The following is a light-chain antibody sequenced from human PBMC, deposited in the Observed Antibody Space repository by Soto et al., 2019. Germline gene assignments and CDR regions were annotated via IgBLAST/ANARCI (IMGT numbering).Light chain of an antibody. CDR2: AAS. Sequence: DIQLTQSPSFLSASLGDRVTITCRASQGIGSYLAWYQQKPGKAPRLLIYAASTLQSGVPSRFSGSGSGTEFTLTISSLQPEDSATYYCLQHNSYPPFTFGPGTKVDIK. CDR3: LQHNSYPPFT. CDR1: QGIGSY. J-gene: IGKJ3*01. V-gene: IGKV1-9*01.